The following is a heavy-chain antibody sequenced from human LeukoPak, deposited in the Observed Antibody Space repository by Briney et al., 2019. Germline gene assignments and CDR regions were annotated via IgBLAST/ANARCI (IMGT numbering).Heavy chain of an antibody. J-gene: IGHJ5*02. Sequence: SQTLSLTCTVSGGSISSGDYYWSWIRQPPGKGLEWIGYIYYSGSTYYNPSLKRRVTISVDTSKNQFSLKLSSVTAADTAVYYCASCHCSSTSCYRSGWFDPWGQGTLVTVSS. CDR2: IYYSGST. V-gene: IGHV4-30-4*01. CDR1: GGSISSGDYY. CDR3: ASCHCSSTSCYRSGWFDP. D-gene: IGHD2-2*01.